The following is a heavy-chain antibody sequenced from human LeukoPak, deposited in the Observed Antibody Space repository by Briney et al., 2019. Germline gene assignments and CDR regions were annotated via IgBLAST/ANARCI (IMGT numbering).Heavy chain of an antibody. V-gene: IGHV3-21*04. CDR2: ISSSANNL. CDR3: AKDLAAYCTNGVCYTKRSPFDY. Sequence: GGSLRLSCAASGLSFSIYNMNWVRQAPGKGLGWVSSISSSANNLIYADSVKGRFTISRDNSKNTLYLQMNSLRAEDTAVYYCAKDLAAYCTNGVCYTKRSPFDYWGQGTLVTVSS. CDR1: GLSFSIYN. J-gene: IGHJ4*02. D-gene: IGHD2-8*01.